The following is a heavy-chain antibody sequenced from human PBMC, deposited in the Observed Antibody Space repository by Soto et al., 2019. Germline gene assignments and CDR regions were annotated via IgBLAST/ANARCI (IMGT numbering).Heavy chain of an antibody. J-gene: IGHJ4*02. CDR1: GGIFSTYT. Sequence: QVQVEQSVAEVKKPGSSVKVSCKATGGIFSTYTISWIRQAPGQGLEWVGRVDPVLDLTYYAQKFQGRVAITADTPTRTAYMELISLTSEDTAVFYCAIDANGSGSFWDYWGQGTLVTVSS. V-gene: IGHV1-69*04. CDR3: AIDANGSGSFWDY. D-gene: IGHD3-10*01. CDR2: VDPVLDLT.